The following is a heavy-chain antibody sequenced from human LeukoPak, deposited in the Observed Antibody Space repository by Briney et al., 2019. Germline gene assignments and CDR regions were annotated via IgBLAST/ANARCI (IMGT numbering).Heavy chain of an antibody. J-gene: IGHJ6*02. D-gene: IGHD3-3*01. CDR2: ISYDGSNK. CDR3: ARAYYDFWSGYYDDYYYGMDV. CDR1: GFTFSSYA. V-gene: IGHV3-30-3*01. Sequence: YPGGSLRLSCAASGFTFSSYAMHWVRQAPGKGLEWVAVISYDGSNKYYADSVKGRFTISRDNSKNTLYLQMNSLRAEDTAVYYCARAYYDFWSGYYDDYYYGMDVWGQGTTVTVSS.